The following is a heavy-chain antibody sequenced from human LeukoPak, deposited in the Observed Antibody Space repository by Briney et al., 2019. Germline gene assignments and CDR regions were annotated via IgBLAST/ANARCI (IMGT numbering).Heavy chain of an antibody. CDR2: IYHSGST. V-gene: IGHV4-38-2*02. J-gene: IGHJ3*02. CDR1: GYSISSGYY. CDR3: ASRLLGYCSGGSCPLDAFDI. Sequence: SETLSLTCTVSGYSISSGYYWGWIRQPPGKGLEWIGSIYHSGSTYYNPSLKSRVTISVDTSKNQFSLKLSPVTAADTAVYYCASRLLGYCSGGSCPLDAFDIWGQGTMVTVSS. D-gene: IGHD2-15*01.